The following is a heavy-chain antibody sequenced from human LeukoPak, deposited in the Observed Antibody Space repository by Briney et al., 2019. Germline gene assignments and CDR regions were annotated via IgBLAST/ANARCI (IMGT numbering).Heavy chain of an antibody. CDR3: ARDLWGVAVAGAGKDV. Sequence: GKSLRLSCVGAGFVFSNHVIHWVRQAPCQGLEWVSMISYDGSGKHYADSVGGRLTISRDNSKNTVYLQMDSLTAEDTAIYYCARDLWGVAVAGAGKDVWGQGTTVTVS. V-gene: IGHV3-30*04. D-gene: IGHD3-16*01. CDR1: GFVFSNHV. CDR2: ISYDGSGK. J-gene: IGHJ6*02.